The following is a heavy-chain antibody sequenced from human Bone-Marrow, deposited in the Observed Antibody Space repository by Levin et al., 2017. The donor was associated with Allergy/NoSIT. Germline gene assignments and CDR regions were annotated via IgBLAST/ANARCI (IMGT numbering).Heavy chain of an antibody. Sequence: GGSLRLSCAAFGFRFSTYWMTWVRQAPGKGLEWVANIKEDGSEKYYVDSVRGRFTISRDNAHNSLFLQMSSLRAEDTDVYYCARDSNWGPGKISDPWGQGTLVTVSS. CDR1: GFRFSTYW. CDR2: IKEDGSEK. V-gene: IGHV3-7*01. D-gene: IGHD7-27*01. J-gene: IGHJ5*02. CDR3: ARDSNWGPGKISDP.